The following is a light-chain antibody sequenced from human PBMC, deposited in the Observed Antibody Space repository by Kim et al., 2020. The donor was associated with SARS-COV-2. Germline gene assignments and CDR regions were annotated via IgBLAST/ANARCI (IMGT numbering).Light chain of an antibody. CDR1: SMGVRGYNY. Sequence: GQAVTNPRTGTSMGVRGYNYVSWYQQHPGKAPKLMIYEVSKRPSGVPDRFSGSKSGNTASLTVSGLQAEDEADYYCSSYAGNYNLVFGGGTQLTVL. J-gene: IGLJ2*01. CDR2: EVS. V-gene: IGLV2-8*01. CDR3: SSYAGNYNLV.